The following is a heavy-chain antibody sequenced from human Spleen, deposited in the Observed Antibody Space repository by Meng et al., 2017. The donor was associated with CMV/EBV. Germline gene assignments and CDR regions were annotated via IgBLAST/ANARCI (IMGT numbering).Heavy chain of an antibody. Sequence: GGSLRLSCAASGFTFGTYAMSWVRQAPGKGLEWVSLIYSGGISTYYADSVKGRFTISRDNSKNTLYLQVNSLRAEDTAVYYCAKVESWSPYYFDYWGQGTLVTVSS. V-gene: IGHV3-23*03. CDR2: IYSGGIST. J-gene: IGHJ4*02. D-gene: IGHD1-26*01. CDR3: AKVESWSPYYFDY. CDR1: GFTFGTYA.